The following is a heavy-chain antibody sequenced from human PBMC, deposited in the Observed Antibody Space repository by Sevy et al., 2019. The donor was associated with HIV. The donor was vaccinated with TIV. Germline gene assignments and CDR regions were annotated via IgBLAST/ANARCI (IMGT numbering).Heavy chain of an antibody. CDR1: GYIFTSFA. CDR3: AGDRGSGWDDY. D-gene: IGHD6-19*01. V-gene: IGHV1-18*01. CDR2: INTYNGNT. J-gene: IGHJ4*02. Sequence: ASVKVSCKASGYIFTSFAISWVRQAPGQGLEWMAWINTYNGNTKYAQELQGRVTLTTDTSTTTVYMELGSLKSDDTAVYFCAGDRGSGWDDYWGQGTLVTVSS.